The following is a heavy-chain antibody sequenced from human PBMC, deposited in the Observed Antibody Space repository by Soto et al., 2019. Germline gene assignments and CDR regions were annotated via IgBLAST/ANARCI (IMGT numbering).Heavy chain of an antibody. V-gene: IGHV1-18*04. Sequence: QVHLVQSGGEVKKPGTSVKVSCKASGYTFNSHGISWVRQAPGQGLEWMGWINTYSGKTNYAQKFQGRVTMTTTTPTNTTYLELRSLRSGDTAVYYCARGPGGATQPYYYYAMDVWGQGTPITVSS. D-gene: IGHD2-15*01. CDR1: GYTFNSHG. CDR2: INTYSGKT. CDR3: ARGPGGATQPYYYYAMDV. J-gene: IGHJ6*01.